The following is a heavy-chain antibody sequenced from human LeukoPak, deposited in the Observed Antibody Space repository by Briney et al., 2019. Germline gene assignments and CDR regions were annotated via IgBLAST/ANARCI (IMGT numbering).Heavy chain of an antibody. CDR1: GFTFSSYG. J-gene: IGHJ4*02. CDR2: IWYDGSNK. D-gene: IGHD2-2*01. Sequence: PGRSLRLSCAASGFTFSSYGMHWVRQALGKGLEWVAVIWYDGSNKYYADSVKGRFTISRDNSKNTLYLQMNSLRAEDTAVYYCARGGVVRYCSSTSCQQFDYWGQGTLVTVSS. CDR3: ARGGVVRYCSSTSCQQFDY. V-gene: IGHV3-33*01.